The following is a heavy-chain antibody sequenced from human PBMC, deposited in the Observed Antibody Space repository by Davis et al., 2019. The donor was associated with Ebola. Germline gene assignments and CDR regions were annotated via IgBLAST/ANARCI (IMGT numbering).Heavy chain of an antibody. V-gene: IGHV3-74*03. CDR3: ARELTGYSSGWYGNYFDY. CDR1: GFTFGSSV. D-gene: IGHD6-19*01. Sequence: HTGGSLRLSCAASGFTFGSSVMNWVRQAPEKGLVWVSRVNGDGGTTTYADSVNSRFTLSRDNSKNTLYLQLKSLRAEDTELYYCARELTGYSSGWYGNYFDYWGQGTLVTVSS. CDR2: VNGDGGTT. J-gene: IGHJ4*02.